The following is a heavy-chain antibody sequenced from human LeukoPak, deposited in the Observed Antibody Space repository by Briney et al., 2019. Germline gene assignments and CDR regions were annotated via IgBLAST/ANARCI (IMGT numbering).Heavy chain of an antibody. J-gene: IGHJ4*02. D-gene: IGHD3-22*01. CDR1: GFTFSNAW. CDR3: TTGEQRGSGYYLLEGDY. Sequence: KPGGSLRLSCAASGFTFSNAWMSWVRQAPGKGLEWVGRIKSKTDGGTTDYAAPVKGRFTISRDDSKNTLYLQMNSLKTEDTAVYYCTTGEQRGSGYYLLEGDYWGQGTLVTVSS. CDR2: IKSKTDGGTT. V-gene: IGHV3-15*01.